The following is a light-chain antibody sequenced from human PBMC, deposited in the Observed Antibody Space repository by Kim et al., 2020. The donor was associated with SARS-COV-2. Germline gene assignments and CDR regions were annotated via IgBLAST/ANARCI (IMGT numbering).Light chain of an antibody. Sequence: ALRQTVRITSKGDSLRSYYATWYQQKPGQAPILLIYGKNNRPSGIPARFSGSSSGNTASLTITGTQAGDEADYYCNSRDTNDIVLFGGGTQLTVL. CDR1: SLRSYY. V-gene: IGLV3-19*01. J-gene: IGLJ2*01. CDR3: NSRDTNDIVL. CDR2: GKN.